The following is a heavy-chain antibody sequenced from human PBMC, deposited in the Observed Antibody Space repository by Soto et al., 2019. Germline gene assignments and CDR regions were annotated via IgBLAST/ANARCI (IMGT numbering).Heavy chain of an antibody. CDR3: ARALILTGYYIHDAFDI. CDR2: IYYSGST. V-gene: IGHV4-31*03. J-gene: IGHJ3*02. Sequence: SETLSLTCTVSGGSISSSSYYWGWIRQHPGKGLEWIGYIYYSGSTYYNPSLKSRVTISVDTSKNQFSLKLSSVTAADTAVYYCARALILTGYYIHDAFDIWGQGTMVTVSS. D-gene: IGHD3-9*01. CDR1: GGSISSSSYY.